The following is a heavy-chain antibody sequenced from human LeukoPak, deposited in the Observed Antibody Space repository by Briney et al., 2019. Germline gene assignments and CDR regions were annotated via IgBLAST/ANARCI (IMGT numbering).Heavy chain of an antibody. D-gene: IGHD1-26*01. Sequence: TGGSLRLSCAASGFTFSSYSMNWVRQAPGKGLEWVSSISSSSSYIYYADSVKGRFTISRDNAKNSLYLQMNSLRAEDTALYHCAKDIGYSGSNFHYWGQGTLVTVSS. CDR1: GFTFSSYS. CDR3: AKDIGYSGSNFHY. V-gene: IGHV3-21*04. CDR2: ISSSSSYI. J-gene: IGHJ4*02.